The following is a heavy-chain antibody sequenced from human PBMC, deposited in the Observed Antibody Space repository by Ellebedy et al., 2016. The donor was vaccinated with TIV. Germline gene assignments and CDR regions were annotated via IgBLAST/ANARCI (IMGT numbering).Heavy chain of an antibody. CDR3: EHRRGSGWYDY. D-gene: IGHD6-19*01. Sequence: SGPTLVKPTQTLTLTCTFSGFSLSTSEVGVGWIGQPTGKALEWLALIFWVDDKRYSPSLKRRLTLTKDTSKNQVVLTMTNMDPVDTATYYCEHRRGSGWYDYWGQGTLVTVSS. CDR1: GFSLSTSEVG. V-gene: IGHV2-5*02. J-gene: IGHJ4*02. CDR2: IFWVDDK.